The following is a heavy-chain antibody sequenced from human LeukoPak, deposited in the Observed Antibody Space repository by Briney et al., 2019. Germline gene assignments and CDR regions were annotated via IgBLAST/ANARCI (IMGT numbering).Heavy chain of an antibody. D-gene: IGHD2-15*01. CDR3: GRDVRYCTGGSCYPDAFDI. J-gene: IGHJ3*02. CDR1: GGTFSSYA. Sequence: SVKVSCKASGGTFSSYAISWVRQAPGQGLEWMGAIIPIFGTANYAQKFQGRVTITTDESTSTAYMELSSLRSEDTAVYYCGRDVRYCTGGSCYPDAFDIWGRGTMVTVSS. CDR2: IIPIFGTA. V-gene: IGHV1-69*05.